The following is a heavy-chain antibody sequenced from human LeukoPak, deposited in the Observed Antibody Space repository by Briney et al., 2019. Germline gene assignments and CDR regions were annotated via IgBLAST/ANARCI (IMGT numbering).Heavy chain of an antibody. V-gene: IGHV3-43*02. CDR2: ISGDGRST. J-gene: IGHJ4*02. CDR1: GFTFHDYA. D-gene: IGHD6-19*01. CDR3: AKGGGWLVDY. Sequence: GSLRLSCTASGFTFHDYAMHWVRQAPGKGLEWVSHISGDGRSTYYAGSVKGRFTISRDNSKNSQYLQMNSLTTEDTAMYYCAKGGGWLVDYWGQGTLVTVSS.